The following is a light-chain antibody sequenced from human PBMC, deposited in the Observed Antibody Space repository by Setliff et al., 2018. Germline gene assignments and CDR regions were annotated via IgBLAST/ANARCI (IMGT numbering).Light chain of an antibody. CDR3: QSYGGSVSGYV. V-gene: IGLV1-40*01. J-gene: IGLJ1*01. CDR1: SSDIGAGYS. CDR2: GNN. Sequence: QSVLTQPPSVSGAPGQRVTISCTGTSSDIGAGYSVHWYQQLPGGAPKLLIYGNNNRPSGVPDRFSGSKSGTSASLAITGLQAEDEADYYCQSYGGSVSGYVFGSGTKVTVL.